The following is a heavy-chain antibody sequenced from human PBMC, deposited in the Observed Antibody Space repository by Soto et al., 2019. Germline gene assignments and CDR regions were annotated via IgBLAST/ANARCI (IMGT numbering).Heavy chain of an antibody. Sequence: QVQLVESGGGVVQPGRSLRLSCAASGFTFSTYGIHWVRQAPGKGLEWVAAIFYDGSRKFYTDSVKGRFTISRDNSKNTVYLQMNGLRAEDTAVYYCARDQAEIVAAPIDGNALSNWFDPCGQGTLVTVSS. CDR2: IFYDGSRK. CDR3: ARDQAEIVAAPIDGNALSNWFDP. D-gene: IGHD5-12*01. CDR1: GFTFSTYG. J-gene: IGHJ5*02. V-gene: IGHV3-33*01.